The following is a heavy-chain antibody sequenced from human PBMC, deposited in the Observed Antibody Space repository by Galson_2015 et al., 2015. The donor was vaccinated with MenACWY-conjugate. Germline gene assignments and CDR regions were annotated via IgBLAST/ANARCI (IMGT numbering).Heavy chain of an antibody. V-gene: IGHV3-74*01. CDR2: INPGGSST. Sequence: SLRLSCAASGFIFNTYWMHWVRQAPGKGLVWVSRINPGGSSTTYADSVKDRFTISRDNAENTLYLQMNSLRPEDTAVFYCATSRGASFYFDSWGQGTLVTVSS. D-gene: IGHD1-26*01. CDR3: ATSRGASFYFDS. CDR1: GFIFNTYW. J-gene: IGHJ4*02.